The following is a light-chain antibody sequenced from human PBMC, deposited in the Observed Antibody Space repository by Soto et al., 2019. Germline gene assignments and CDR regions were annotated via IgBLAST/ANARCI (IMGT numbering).Light chain of an antibody. V-gene: IGLV2-14*01. J-gene: IGLJ2*01. Sequence: QSALTQPASVSGSPGQSITISCTGTSSDVGRYNYVSWFQQHPGKAPKLMIFEVSTRPSGVSNRFSGSKSGNTASLTISGLQIEDEADYYCCSYTSSTSAVFGGGTQLTVL. CDR3: CSYTSSTSAV. CDR1: SSDVGRYNY. CDR2: EVS.